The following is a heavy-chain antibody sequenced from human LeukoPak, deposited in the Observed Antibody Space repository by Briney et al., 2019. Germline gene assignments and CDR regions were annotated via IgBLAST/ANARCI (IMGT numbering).Heavy chain of an antibody. CDR2: IWYDGSNK. CDR1: GFTFSSYG. D-gene: IGHD1-20*01. Sequence: GGSLRLPCAASGFTFSSYGMHWVRQAPGKGLEWVAVIWYDGSNKYYADSVKGRFTISRDNSKNTLYLQMNSLRAEDTAVYYCARGITGPYYYYGMDVWGQGTTVTVSS. CDR3: ARGITGPYYYYGMDV. V-gene: IGHV3-33*01. J-gene: IGHJ6*02.